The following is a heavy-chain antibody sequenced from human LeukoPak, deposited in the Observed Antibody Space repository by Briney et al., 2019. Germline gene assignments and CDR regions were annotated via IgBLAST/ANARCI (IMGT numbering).Heavy chain of an antibody. Sequence: AVTLSFSCAASGFTFCSYSMNWVRPAPGKGLEWVSYISSSSSTIYYADSVKGRFTISRDIAKNSLYLQMIRLRADDTAVYYCARGYCSGGSCYGYYGMDVWGQGTTVTVSS. CDR2: ISSSSSTI. D-gene: IGHD2-15*01. CDR1: GFTFCSYS. J-gene: IGHJ6*02. CDR3: ARGYCSGGSCYGYYGMDV. V-gene: IGHV3-48*04.